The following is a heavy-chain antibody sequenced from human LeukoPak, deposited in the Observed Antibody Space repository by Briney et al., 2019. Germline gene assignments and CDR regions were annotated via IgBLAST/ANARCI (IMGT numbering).Heavy chain of an antibody. CDR3: ARSYSRAHYYDSSGYPYYFDY. CDR1: GYTFTSYG. J-gene: IGHJ4*02. D-gene: IGHD3-22*01. CDR2: ISAYNGNT. Sequence: ASVKVSCKASGYTFTSYGISWVRQAPGQGLEWMGWISAYNGNTNYAQKLQGRVTMTTDTSTSTAYMELRSLRSDDTAVYYCARSYSRAHYYDSSGYPYYFDYWGQGTLVTVSS. V-gene: IGHV1-18*01.